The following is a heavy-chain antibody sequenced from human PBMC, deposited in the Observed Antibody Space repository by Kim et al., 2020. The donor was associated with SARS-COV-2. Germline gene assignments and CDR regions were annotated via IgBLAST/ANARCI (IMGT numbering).Heavy chain of an antibody. V-gene: IGHV3-48*04. CDR2: ISSSSSTI. Sequence: GGSLRLSCAASGFTFSSYSMNWVRQAPGKGLEWVSYISSSSSTIYYADSVKGRFTISRDNAKNSLYLQMNSLRAEDTAVYYCARDYHGSGRWPFDYWGQGTLVTVSS. CDR1: GFTFSSYS. J-gene: IGHJ4*02. D-gene: IGHD3-10*01. CDR3: ARDYHGSGRWPFDY.